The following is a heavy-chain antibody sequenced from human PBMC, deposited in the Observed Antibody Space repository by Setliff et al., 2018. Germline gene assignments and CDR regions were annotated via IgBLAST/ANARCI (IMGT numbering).Heavy chain of an antibody. CDR3: ARGYCGGIGCPAPLYYFDS. CDR1: GYSFTLYA. D-gene: IGHD2-21*01. J-gene: IGHJ4*02. Sequence: GASVKVSCKASGYSFTLYAMHWMRQAPGQRLAWMGWMNIDNGKTEYSQEFQDRVTFTRDTFAETAYMELRSLTSDDMAVYYCARGYCGGIGCPAPLYYFDSWGQGALVTVSS. V-gene: IGHV1-3*03. CDR2: MNIDNGKT.